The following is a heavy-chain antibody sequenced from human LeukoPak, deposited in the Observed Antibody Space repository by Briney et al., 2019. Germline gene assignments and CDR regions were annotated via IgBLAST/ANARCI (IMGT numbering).Heavy chain of an antibody. D-gene: IGHD2-15*01. CDR1: GYAFSSNY. CDR3: AREGVPATVSFDY. CDR2: IDPSGGST. V-gene: IGHV1-46*01. J-gene: IGHJ4*02. Sequence: ASVRVSCKASGYAFSSNYLHWVRQAPGQGLEWMGIIDPSGGSTSYAQKFQGRVTMTRDTSTSTVYMELSSLRFEDTAVYYCAREGVPATVSFDYWGQGTQVTVSS.